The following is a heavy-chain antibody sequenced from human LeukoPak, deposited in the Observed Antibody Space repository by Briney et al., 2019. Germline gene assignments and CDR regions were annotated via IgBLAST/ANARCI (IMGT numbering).Heavy chain of an antibody. CDR3: ARDRHLKRTYYDFWSGYYGGGLDY. D-gene: IGHD3-3*01. Sequence: SQTLSLTCTVSGGSISSDNYSWSWIRQPAGKGLEWIGRVYTSGSTNYNPSLKSRVTISVDTSKKQFSLKLSSVTAADTAVYYCARDRHLKRTYYDFWSGYYGGGLDYWGQGTLVTVSS. CDR2: VYTSGST. J-gene: IGHJ4*02. V-gene: IGHV4-61*02. CDR1: GGSISSDNYS.